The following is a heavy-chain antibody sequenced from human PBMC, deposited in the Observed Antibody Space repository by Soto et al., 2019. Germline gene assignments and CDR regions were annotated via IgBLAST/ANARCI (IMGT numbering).Heavy chain of an antibody. J-gene: IGHJ3*02. D-gene: IGHD3-22*01. CDR1: GFTFSSYG. CDR3: ARGHNYYDSSGYYYVDAFDI. Sequence: GGSLRLSCAASGFTFSSYGMHWVRQAPGKGLEWVAVIWYDGSNKYYADSVKGRFTISRDNSKNTLYLQMNSLRAEDTAVYYCARGHNYYDSSGYYYVDAFDIWGQGTMVTVSS. CDR2: IWYDGSNK. V-gene: IGHV3-33*01.